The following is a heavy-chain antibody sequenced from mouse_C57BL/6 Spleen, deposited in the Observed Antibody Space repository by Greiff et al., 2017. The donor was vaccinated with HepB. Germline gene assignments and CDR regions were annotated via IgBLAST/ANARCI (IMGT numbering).Heavy chain of an antibody. J-gene: IGHJ2*01. D-gene: IGHD2-3*01. CDR2: IHPNSGST. Sequence: VQLQQPGAELVKPGASVKLSCKASGYTFTSYWMHWVKQRPGQGLEWIGMIHPNSGSTNYNEKFKSKATLTVDKSSSTAYMQLSSLTSEDSAVYYCARHGYYDYFDYWGQGTTLTVSS. CDR3: ARHGYYDYFDY. CDR1: GYTFTSYW. V-gene: IGHV1-64*01.